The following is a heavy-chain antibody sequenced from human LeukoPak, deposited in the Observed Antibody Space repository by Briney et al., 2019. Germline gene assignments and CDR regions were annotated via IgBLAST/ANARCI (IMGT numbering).Heavy chain of an antibody. CDR2: FDPEDGET. V-gene: IGHV1-24*01. Sequence: GASVKVSCKVSGYTLTELSMHWVRQAPGKGLEWMGGFDPEDGETIYVQKFQGRVTMTEDTSTDTAYMELSSLRSEDTAVYYCATDLAAAGNFYFDYWGQGTLVTVSS. J-gene: IGHJ4*02. D-gene: IGHD6-13*01. CDR3: ATDLAAAGNFYFDY. CDR1: GYTLTELS.